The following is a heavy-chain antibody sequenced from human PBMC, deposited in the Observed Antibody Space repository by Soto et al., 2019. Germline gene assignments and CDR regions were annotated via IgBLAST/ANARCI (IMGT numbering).Heavy chain of an antibody. J-gene: IGHJ4*02. CDR1: GGSISSSSYY. CDR2: IYYSGST. Sequence: PSETLSLTCTVSGGSISSSSYYWGWIRQPPGKGLEWIGSIYYSGSTYYNPSLKSRVTISVDTSKNQFSLKLSSVTAADTAVYYCARQASSSSSAAFDYWGQGTLVTVSS. CDR3: ARQASSSSSAAFDY. V-gene: IGHV4-39*01. D-gene: IGHD6-6*01.